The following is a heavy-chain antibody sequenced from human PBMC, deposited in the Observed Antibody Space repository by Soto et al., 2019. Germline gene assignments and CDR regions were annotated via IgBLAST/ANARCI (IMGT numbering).Heavy chain of an antibody. D-gene: IGHD6-13*01. Sequence: QVQLVQSGAEVKKPGSSVKVSCKASGGTFSSYTISWVRQAPGQGLEWMGRIIPILGIANYAQKFQGRVTITADKSTSTAYMELSSLRSEDTAVYYCAIDFARIADHWRGFDYWGQGTLVTVSS. V-gene: IGHV1-69*08. J-gene: IGHJ4*02. CDR2: IIPILGIA. CDR1: GGTFSSYT. CDR3: AIDFARIADHWRGFDY.